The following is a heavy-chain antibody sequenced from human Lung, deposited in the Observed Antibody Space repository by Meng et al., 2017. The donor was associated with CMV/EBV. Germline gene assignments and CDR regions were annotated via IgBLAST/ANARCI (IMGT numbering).Heavy chain of an antibody. Sequence: SVKVSCKASGGTFSSYAISWVRQAPGQGLEWMGGIIPIFGTANYAQKFQGRVTITTDESTSTAYMELSSLRSEDTAVYYCARADIVVVPAASGGAYYYYGMDVWGQGXTVTVSS. V-gene: IGHV1-69*05. CDR3: ARADIVVVPAASGGAYYYYGMDV. D-gene: IGHD2-2*01. CDR2: IIPIFGTA. CDR1: GGTFSSYA. J-gene: IGHJ6*02.